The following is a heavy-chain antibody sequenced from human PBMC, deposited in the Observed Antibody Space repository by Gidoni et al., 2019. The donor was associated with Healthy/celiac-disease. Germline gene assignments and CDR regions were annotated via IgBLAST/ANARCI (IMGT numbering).Heavy chain of an antibody. D-gene: IGHD3-10*01. CDR3: AREPRTYYYGSGSFLGHYGMDV. V-gene: IGHV3-74*01. CDR2: INSDGSST. J-gene: IGHJ6*02. Sequence: EVPLVESGGGLVQPGGSLRLSCASSGFPFRSHWMHSVRQAPGKGLVWVSRINSDGSSTSYADSVKGRFTISRDNAKNTLYLQMNSLRAEDTAVYYCAREPRTYYYGSGSFLGHYGMDVWGQGTTVTVSS. CDR1: GFPFRSHW.